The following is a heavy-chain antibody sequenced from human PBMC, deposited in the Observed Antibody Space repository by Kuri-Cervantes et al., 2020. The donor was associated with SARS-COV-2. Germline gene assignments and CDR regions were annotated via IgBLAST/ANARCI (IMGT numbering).Heavy chain of an antibody. D-gene: IGHD2/OR15-2a*01. CDR1: GGSISSSSYY. V-gene: IGHV4-39*07. Sequence: GSLRLSCTVSGGSISSSSYYWGWIRQPPGKGLEWIGSIYYSGSTYYNPSLKSRVTMSVDTSKNQFSLKLSSVTAADTAVYYCARDTSVGSTFNYYYYMDVWGKGTTVTVSS. J-gene: IGHJ6*03. CDR3: ARDTSVGSTFNYYYYMDV. CDR2: IYYSGST.